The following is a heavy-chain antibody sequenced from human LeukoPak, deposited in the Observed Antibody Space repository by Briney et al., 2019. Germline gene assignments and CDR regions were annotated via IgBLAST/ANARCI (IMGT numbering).Heavy chain of an antibody. J-gene: IGHJ6*03. CDR3: ARVHSGSYQYYYYYYMDV. CDR1: GFTFSSYC. V-gene: IGHV3-21*01. Sequence: RGSLRLSCAASGFTFSSYCMNWVRLAPGKGLEWVSSISGSSSYIYYADSVKGRFTISRDNANNSLYLQMNSLRAEDTAVYYCARVHSGSYQYYYYYYMDVWGKGTTVTVSS. CDR2: ISGSSSYI. D-gene: IGHD1-26*01.